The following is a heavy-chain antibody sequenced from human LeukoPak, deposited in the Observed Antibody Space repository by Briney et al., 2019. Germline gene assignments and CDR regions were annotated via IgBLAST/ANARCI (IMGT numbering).Heavy chain of an antibody. D-gene: IGHD6-13*01. CDR1: GFTFSSCA. CDR2: ISYDGSNK. J-gene: IGHJ4*02. CDR3: ARPTGYSSSWYVVDY. V-gene: IGHV3-30-3*01. Sequence: GGSLRLSCAASGFTFSSCAMHWVRQAPGKGLEWVAVISYDGSNKYYADSVKGRFTISRDNSKNTLYLQLNSLRAEDTAVYYCARPTGYSSSWYVVDYWGQGTLVTVSS.